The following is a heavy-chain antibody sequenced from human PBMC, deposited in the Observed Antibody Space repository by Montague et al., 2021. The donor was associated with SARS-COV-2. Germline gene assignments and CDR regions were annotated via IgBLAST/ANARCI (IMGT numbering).Heavy chain of an antibody. CDR1: GDRVSSNSAA. D-gene: IGHD1-26*01. V-gene: IGHV6-1*01. Sequence: CAISGDRVSSNSAAWNWIRQSPSRGLEWLGRTYYRSKWYNDYALSVKSRITINPDTSKNQFSLQLNSVTPEDTAVYYCARVGSGSGLYYFDYWGQGTLVTVSS. CDR3: ARVGSGSGLYYFDY. CDR2: TYYRSKWYN. J-gene: IGHJ4*02.